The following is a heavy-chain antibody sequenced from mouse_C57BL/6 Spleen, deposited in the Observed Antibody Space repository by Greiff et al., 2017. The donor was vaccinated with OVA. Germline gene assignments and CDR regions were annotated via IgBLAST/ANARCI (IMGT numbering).Heavy chain of an antibody. J-gene: IGHJ2*01. CDR3: ASADWEKDFDY. Sequence: QVQLQQPGAELVKPGASVKMSCKASGYTFTSYWITWVKQRPGQGLEWIGDIYPGSGSTNYNEKFKSKATLTVATSSSTAYMQLSSLTSEDSAVYYCASADWEKDFDYWGQGTTLTVSS. CDR1: GYTFTSYW. CDR2: IYPGSGST. V-gene: IGHV1-55*01. D-gene: IGHD4-1*01.